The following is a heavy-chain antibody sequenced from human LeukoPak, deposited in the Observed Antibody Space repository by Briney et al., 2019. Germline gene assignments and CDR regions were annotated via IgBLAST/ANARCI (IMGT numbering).Heavy chain of an antibody. J-gene: IGHJ4*02. D-gene: IGHD6-13*01. Sequence: GGSLRLSCAASGFTFSSDAMSWVRQAPGKGLEWVSVISGSGGSTYYADSVKGRFTISRDNSKNTLYLQMNSLRAEDTAVYYCAKGSQYSSSWLQVYWGQGTLVTVSS. CDR3: AKGSQYSSSWLQVY. CDR2: ISGSGGST. CDR1: GFTFSSDA. V-gene: IGHV3-23*01.